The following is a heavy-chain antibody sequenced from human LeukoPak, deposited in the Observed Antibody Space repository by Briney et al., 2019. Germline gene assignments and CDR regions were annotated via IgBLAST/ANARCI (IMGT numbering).Heavy chain of an antibody. Sequence: ASVKVSCKASGYTSTSYYMHWVRQAPGQGLEWMGIINPSGGSTSYAQKFQGRVTMTRDMSTSTVYMELSSLRSEDTAVYYCARDFLRSHGPFDPWGQGTLVTVSS. J-gene: IGHJ5*02. CDR1: GYTSTSYY. CDR2: INPSGGST. V-gene: IGHV1-46*01. CDR3: ARDFLRSHGPFDP. D-gene: IGHD2/OR15-2a*01.